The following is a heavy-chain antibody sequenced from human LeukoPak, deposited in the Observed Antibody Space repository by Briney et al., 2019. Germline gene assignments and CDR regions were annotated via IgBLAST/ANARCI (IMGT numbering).Heavy chain of an antibody. J-gene: IGHJ4*02. D-gene: IGHD2-15*01. CDR2: INPSGGTA. V-gene: IGHV1-46*01. Sequence: ASVKVSCKACGQTFTSNYMHWVRQAPGQGLEWMGIINPSGGTASYAQKFQGRVTMTRDTSTSTVYMDLSSLRSEDTAVYYCARDSSYWAVDYWGQGTLVTVSS. CDR1: GQTFTSNY. CDR3: ARDSSYWAVDY.